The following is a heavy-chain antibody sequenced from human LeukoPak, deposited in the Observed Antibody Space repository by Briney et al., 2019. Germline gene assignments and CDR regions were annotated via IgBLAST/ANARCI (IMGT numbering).Heavy chain of an antibody. J-gene: IGHJ4*02. CDR3: ARDLTVADHFDY. Sequence: GGSLRLSRAASGFTFSRYDIHWVRQAPGKGLEWVAVISYDGSNKYYADSVKGRFTISRDNSRNTLSLQMNSLRAEDTAVYYCARDLTVADHFDYWGQGTLVTVSS. CDR1: GFTFSRYD. CDR2: ISYDGSNK. V-gene: IGHV3-30*03. D-gene: IGHD6-19*01.